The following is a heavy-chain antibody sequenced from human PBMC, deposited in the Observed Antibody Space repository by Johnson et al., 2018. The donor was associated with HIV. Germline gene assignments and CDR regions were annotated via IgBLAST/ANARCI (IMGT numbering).Heavy chain of an antibody. CDR1: GFTFSSYG. Sequence: QVQLVESGGGLIQSGGSLRLSCAASGFTFSSYGMHWVRQAPGKGLEWVAFIRYDGSNKYYADSVKGRFTISRDNSKNTLYLQMNSLRAEDTAVYYCAKEEEDAFDIWGQGTMVTVSS. CDR3: AKEEEDAFDI. J-gene: IGHJ3*02. CDR2: IRYDGSNK. V-gene: IGHV3-30*02.